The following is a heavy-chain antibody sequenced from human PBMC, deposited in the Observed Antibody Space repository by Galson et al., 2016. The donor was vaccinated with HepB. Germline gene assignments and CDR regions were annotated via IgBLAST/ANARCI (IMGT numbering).Heavy chain of an antibody. Sequence: SETLSLTCTVSGGSISNYYWSWIRQPPGKGLEWIGYIYYSGSTNYNPSLKSRVTISLDTSKNQFSLRLSSVTAADTAVYYCARDNYDILTDYYWGADVWGQGTTVTVSS. CDR1: GGSISNYY. J-gene: IGHJ6*02. CDR3: ARDNYDILTDYYWGADV. D-gene: IGHD3-9*01. V-gene: IGHV4-59*01. CDR2: IYYSGST.